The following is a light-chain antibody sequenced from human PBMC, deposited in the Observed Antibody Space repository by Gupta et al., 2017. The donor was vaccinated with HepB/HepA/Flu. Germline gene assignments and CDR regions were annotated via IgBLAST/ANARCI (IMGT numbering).Light chain of an antibody. CDR1: QSVSSSY. J-gene: IGKJ1*01. CDR3: QQYGSSPAT. Sequence: ELVLTQSPCTLSLSPGERATLSCRSSQSVSSSYLAWYQQKPGQAPRLLIYGASSRATGIPDRFSGSGSGTDFTLTISRLEPEDFAVYYCQQYGSSPATFGQGTKVEIK. V-gene: IGKV3-20*01. CDR2: GAS.